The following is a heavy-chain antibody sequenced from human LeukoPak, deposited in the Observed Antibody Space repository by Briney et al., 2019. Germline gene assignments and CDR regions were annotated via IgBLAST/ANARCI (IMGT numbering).Heavy chain of an antibody. V-gene: IGHV3-30-3*01. Sequence: GRSLRLSCAASGFTFNSYAMHWVRQAPGKGLEWVAVISYDGSNKYYADSVKGRFTISRDNAKNSLYLQMNSLRAKDTAVYYCARDLRYYYYYGMDVWGQGTTVTVSS. CDR2: ISYDGSNK. CDR1: GFTFNSYA. CDR3: ARDLRYYYYYGMDV. J-gene: IGHJ6*02.